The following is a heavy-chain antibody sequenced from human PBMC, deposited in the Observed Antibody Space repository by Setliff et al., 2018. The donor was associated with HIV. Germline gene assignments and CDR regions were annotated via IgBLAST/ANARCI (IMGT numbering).Heavy chain of an antibody. CDR3: ANVRDSSIDY. J-gene: IGHJ4*02. D-gene: IGHD2-21*02. CDR2: IDWHGGRT. Sequence: AGGSLRLSCAASGFTFNDCGMNWVRQTPAKGLEWVAGIDWHGGRTGYADSVKGRFVISRDNTKNSLYLQMNTLRAEDTALYYCANVRDSSIDYWGQGTLVTVS. V-gene: IGHV3-20*04. CDR1: GFTFNDCG.